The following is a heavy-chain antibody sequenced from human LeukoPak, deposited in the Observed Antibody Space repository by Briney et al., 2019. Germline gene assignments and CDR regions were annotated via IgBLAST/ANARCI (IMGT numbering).Heavy chain of an antibody. Sequence: ASVKVSCKASGYTFTSYGISWVRQAPGQGLEWMGWISAYNGNTNYAQKLHGRVTMTTDTSTSTAYMELRSLRSDDTAVYYCARTGLWLWELPGRDFDYWGQGTLVTVSS. J-gene: IGHJ4*02. V-gene: IGHV1-18*01. CDR2: ISAYNGNT. CDR1: GYTFTSYG. D-gene: IGHD1-26*01. CDR3: ARTGLWLWELPGRDFDY.